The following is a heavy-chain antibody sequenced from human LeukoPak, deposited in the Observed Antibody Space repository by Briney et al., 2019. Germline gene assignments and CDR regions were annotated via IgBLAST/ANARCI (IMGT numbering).Heavy chain of an antibody. CDR3: ARTGGPTYKSSWFI. CDR2: IYYSGTT. V-gene: IGHV4-30-4*07. CDR1: GGSISSRGYS. J-gene: IGHJ3*02. Sequence: SETLSLTCAVSGGSISSRGYSWMWIRQPPGKGLEFIGYIYYSGTTYYNPSLKSRLTMSVDTSKNQFSLNLNSVTAADTAVYYCARTGGPTYKSSWFIWGQGTVVTVSS. D-gene: IGHD6-13*01.